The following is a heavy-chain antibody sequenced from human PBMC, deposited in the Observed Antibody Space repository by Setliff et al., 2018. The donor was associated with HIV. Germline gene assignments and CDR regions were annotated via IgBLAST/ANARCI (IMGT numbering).Heavy chain of an antibody. V-gene: IGHV1-69*05. CDR1: GGTFSSYA. D-gene: IGHD2-15*01. J-gene: IGHJ5*02. Sequence: VASVKVSCKASGGTFSSYAISWVRQAPGQGLEWMGGIIPIFGTANYAQKFRDRVTLTTDTSTSTAYMEIKSLTSDDTAVYYCARGYCGGGICYSPNWLDPWGQGTLVTVSS. CDR2: IIPIFGTA. CDR3: ARGYCGGGICYSPNWLDP.